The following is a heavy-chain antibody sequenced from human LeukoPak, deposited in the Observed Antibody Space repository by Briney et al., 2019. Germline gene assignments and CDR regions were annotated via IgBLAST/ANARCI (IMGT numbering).Heavy chain of an antibody. D-gene: IGHD6-19*01. CDR3: ARSAGYSSGGPAFDI. CDR2: IYYSGST. V-gene: IGHV4-59*01. CDR1: GGSISSYY. J-gene: IGHJ3*02. Sequence: SETLSLTCTVYGGSISSYYWSWIRQPPGKGLEWIGYIYYSGSTNYNPSLKSRVTISVDTSKNQFSLKLSSVTAADTAVYYCARSAGYSSGGPAFDIWGQGTMVTVSS.